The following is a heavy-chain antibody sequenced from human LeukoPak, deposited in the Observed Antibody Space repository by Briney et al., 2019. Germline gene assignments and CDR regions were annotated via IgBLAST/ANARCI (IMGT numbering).Heavy chain of an antibody. CDR2: ISSSGSTI. CDR1: GFTFSDYY. V-gene: IGHV3-11*01. Sequence: GGSLRLSRAASGFTFSDYYMSWIRQAPGKGLEWVSYISSSGSTIYYADSVKGRFTISRDNAKNSLYLQMNSLRAEDTAVYYCAKTGYSSRWTYYFDYWGQGTLVTVSS. CDR3: AKTGYSSRWTYYFDY. J-gene: IGHJ4*02. D-gene: IGHD6-13*01.